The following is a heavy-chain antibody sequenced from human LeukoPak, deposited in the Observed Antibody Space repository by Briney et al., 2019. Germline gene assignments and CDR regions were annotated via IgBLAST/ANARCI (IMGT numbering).Heavy chain of an antibody. CDR3: ARVVLSSDWAFDI. J-gene: IGHJ3*02. Sequence: KTSETLSLTCTVSGGSISSSSYYWGWIRQPPGKGLEWIGSIYYSGSTYYNPSLKSRVTISVDTSKNQFSLKLSSVTAADTAVYYCARVVLSSDWAFDIWGQGTMVTVSS. CDR1: GGSISSSSYY. CDR2: IYYSGST. D-gene: IGHD2-21*01. V-gene: IGHV4-39*01.